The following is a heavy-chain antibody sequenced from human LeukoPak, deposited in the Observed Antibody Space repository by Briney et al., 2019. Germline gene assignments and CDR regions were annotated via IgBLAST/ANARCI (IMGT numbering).Heavy chain of an antibody. V-gene: IGHV4-30-2*01. Sequence: SETLSLTCTVSGGSISSGGYYWSWIRQPPGKGLEWIGYIYHSGSTYYNPSLKSRVTISVDRSKNQFSLKLSSVTAADTAVYYCARESPSGYCSSTSCSPHFDYWGQGTLVTVSS. CDR1: GGSISSGGYY. J-gene: IGHJ4*02. CDR3: ARESPSGYCSSTSCSPHFDY. D-gene: IGHD2-2*01. CDR2: IYHSGST.